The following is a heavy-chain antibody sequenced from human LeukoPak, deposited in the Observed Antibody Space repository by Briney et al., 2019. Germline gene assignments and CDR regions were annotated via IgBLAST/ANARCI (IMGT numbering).Heavy chain of an antibody. V-gene: IGHV4-39*07. D-gene: IGHD3-10*01. Sequence: ETLSLTGAASVTSISRSGNYWAGFGNPPGKGLRGFGSIYYSGSTYYNPSLKSRVTISVDTSKNQFSLKLSSVTAADTAVYYCASPGSGSSSLDYWGQGTLVTVSS. J-gene: IGHJ4*02. CDR1: VTSISRSGNY. CDR3: ASPGSGSSSLDY. CDR2: IYYSGST.